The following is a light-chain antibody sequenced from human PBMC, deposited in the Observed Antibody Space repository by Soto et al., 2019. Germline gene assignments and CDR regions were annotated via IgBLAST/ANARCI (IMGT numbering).Light chain of an antibody. Sequence: IRMTQSPSSLSASPGDRVTITCRASQGIRSYLAWYQQKPGKAPKLLIYAASTLQSGVPSRFSGSGSGTDFTLTISCLQSEDFSTYYCQQYYSSPPSFGQGTEVEVK. V-gene: IGKV1-8*01. CDR1: QGIRSY. CDR3: QQYYSSPPS. J-gene: IGKJ1*01. CDR2: AAS.